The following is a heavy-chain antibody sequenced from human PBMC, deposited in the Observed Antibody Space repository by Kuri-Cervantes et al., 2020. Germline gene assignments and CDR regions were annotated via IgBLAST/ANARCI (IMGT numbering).Heavy chain of an antibody. CDR1: GGTFTSDY. CDR3: ARPLYSSSWYDDYYYGMDV. V-gene: IGHV1-46*01. CDR2: INPSGGST. D-gene: IGHD6-13*01. Sequence: ASVKVSCKASGGTFTSDYMHWVRQAPGQGLEWMGIINPSGGSTSYAQKFQGRVTMTRDTSTSTVYMELSSLRSEDTAVYYCARPLYSSSWYDDYYYGMDVWGQGTTVTVSS. J-gene: IGHJ6*02.